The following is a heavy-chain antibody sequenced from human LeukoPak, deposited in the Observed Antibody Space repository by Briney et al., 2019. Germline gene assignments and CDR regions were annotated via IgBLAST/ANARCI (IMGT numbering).Heavy chain of an antibody. V-gene: IGHV1-18*04. CDR2: ISAYNGDT. D-gene: IGHD6-19*01. J-gene: IGHJ5*02. CDR3: ARDPSNTSGWKTWFDP. CDR1: GYTFTSHG. Sequence: ASVTVSCKASGYTFTSHGISWVRQAPGQGLEWMGWISAYNGDTKYAQNLQGRVTMTTDTSTSTAYLELRSLRSDDTAVYYCARDPSNTSGWKTWFDPWGQGTLVTVSS.